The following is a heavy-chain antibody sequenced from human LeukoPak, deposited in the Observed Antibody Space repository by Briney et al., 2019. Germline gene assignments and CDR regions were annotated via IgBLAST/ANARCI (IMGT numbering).Heavy chain of an antibody. D-gene: IGHD3-10*01. Sequence: SETLSLTCSVSGGSISSYYWSWIRQPAGKGLEWIGRIYTSGSTNYNPSLKSRVTMSVDTSKNQFSLKLSSVTAADTAVYYCARGRYYYGSGSYYYYYYMDVWGKGTAVTVSS. V-gene: IGHV4-4*07. J-gene: IGHJ6*03. CDR1: GGSISSYY. CDR3: ARGRYYYGSGSYYYYYYMDV. CDR2: IYTSGST.